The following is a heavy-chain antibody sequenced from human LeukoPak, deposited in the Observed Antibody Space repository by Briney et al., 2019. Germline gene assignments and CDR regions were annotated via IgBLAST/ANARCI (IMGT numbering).Heavy chain of an antibody. CDR3: ARRLTQYDCFDP. J-gene: IGHJ5*02. CDR2: TYYRSTWYN. CDR1: GDSVSSNSVT. Sequence: SQSLSLTCAISGDSVSSNSVTWNWIRQSPSRGLEWLGRTYYRSTWYNDYAVSVRGRITVNPDTSKNQFSLHLNSVTPEDTAVYYCARRLTQYDCFDPWGQGILVTVSS. D-gene: IGHD2-2*01. V-gene: IGHV6-1*01.